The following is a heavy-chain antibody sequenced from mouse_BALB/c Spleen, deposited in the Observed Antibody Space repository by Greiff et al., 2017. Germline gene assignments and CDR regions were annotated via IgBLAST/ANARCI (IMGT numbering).Heavy chain of an antibody. J-gene: IGHJ4*01. CDR2: IDPANGNT. CDR1: GFNIKDTY. CDR3: ARGWLPGAMDY. Sequence: EVQLQQSGAELVKPGASVKLSCTASGFNIKDTYMPWVKQRPEQGLEWIGRIDPANGNTKYDPKFQGKATITADTSSNTAYLQLSSLTSEDTAVYYCARGWLPGAMDYWGQGTSVTVSS. V-gene: IGHV14-3*02. D-gene: IGHD2-3*01.